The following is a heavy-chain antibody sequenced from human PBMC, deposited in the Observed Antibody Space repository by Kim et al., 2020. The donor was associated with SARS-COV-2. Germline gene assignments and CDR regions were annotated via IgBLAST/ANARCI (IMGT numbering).Heavy chain of an antibody. J-gene: IGHJ6*03. D-gene: IGHD2-2*01. CDR2: INHSGST. Sequence: SETLSLTCAVYGGSFSGYYWSWIRQPPGKGLEWIGEINHSGSTNYNPSLKSRVTISVDTSKNQFSLKLSSVTAADTAVYYCARGPQYEDYYYYMDVWGKGTTVTVSS. CDR3: ARGPQYEDYYYYMDV. CDR1: GGSFSGYY. V-gene: IGHV4-34*01.